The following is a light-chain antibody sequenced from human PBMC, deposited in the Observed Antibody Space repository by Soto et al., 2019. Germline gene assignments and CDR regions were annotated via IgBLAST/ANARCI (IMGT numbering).Light chain of an antibody. CDR1: QSISSW. CDR3: QQYKSYPYT. V-gene: IGKV1-5*03. J-gene: IGKJ2*01. CDR2: KAS. Sequence: DIQMTQSPSTLSASVGDRVTITCRASQSISSWLAWYQQKPGKAPKLLIYKASSLEGGVPSRFSGSGSGTEFTLTISSLQPDDFATYYFQQYKSYPYTFGQGTKLEIK.